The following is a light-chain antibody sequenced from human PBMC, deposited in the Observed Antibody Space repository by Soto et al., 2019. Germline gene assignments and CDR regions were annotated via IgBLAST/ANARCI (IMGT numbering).Light chain of an antibody. CDR1: QSVGSH. Sequence: EIVMTQSPATLSVSPGERATLSCRASQSVGSHLAWYQHRPGQAPRLLIYGASYRATGIPARFSGSGSGTDFTLTISSLQSEDFAVYYCQQYGSSRNTFGQGTKLEIK. V-gene: IGKV3-15*01. CDR2: GAS. CDR3: QQYGSSRNT. J-gene: IGKJ2*01.